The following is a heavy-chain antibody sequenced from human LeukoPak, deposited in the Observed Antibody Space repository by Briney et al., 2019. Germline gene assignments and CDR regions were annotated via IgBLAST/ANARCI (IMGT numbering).Heavy chain of an antibody. J-gene: IGHJ6*02. Sequence: ASVQVSCKASGYTFASYGISWVRQAPGQGLEWMGWISAYNGNTNYAQKLQGRVTMTTDTSTGTACMELRSLRSDDTAVYYCARDGSFRCSSTSCYSGYYYYGMDVWGQGTTVTVSS. CDR3: ARDGSFRCSSTSCYSGYYYYGMDV. CDR1: GYTFASYG. CDR2: ISAYNGNT. V-gene: IGHV1-18*01. D-gene: IGHD2-2*01.